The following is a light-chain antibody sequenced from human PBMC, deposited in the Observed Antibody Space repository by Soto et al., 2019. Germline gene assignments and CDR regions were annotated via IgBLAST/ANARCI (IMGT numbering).Light chain of an antibody. Sequence: EIVFTQSPVTLSLSPGERATLSWSASQTVSSNYLAWYQQKPGQAPRLLIYAASTRATGIPDGFSGSGSGTDFTLSISRLEPEDFAVYYCQLYGTSPKHFGQGTKVDIK. CDR1: QTVSSNY. V-gene: IGKV3-20*01. J-gene: IGKJ1*01. CDR2: AAS. CDR3: QLYGTSPKH.